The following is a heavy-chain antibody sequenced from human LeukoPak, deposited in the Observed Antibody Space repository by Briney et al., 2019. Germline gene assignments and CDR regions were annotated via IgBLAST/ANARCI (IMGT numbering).Heavy chain of an antibody. D-gene: IGHD2-15*01. V-gene: IGHV4-59*01. CDR1: GGSMSRYY. J-gene: IGHJ4*02. Sequence: SETLSLTCTVSGGSMSRYYRGWIRQPPGKGLEWIAYIYYSGHTNYNPSLKSGVAISVDTSKNQFSLKVTSVTAADTAVYDCARAATRGHFDYWGERSLFTVSS. CDR3: ARAATRGHFDY. CDR2: IYYSGHT.